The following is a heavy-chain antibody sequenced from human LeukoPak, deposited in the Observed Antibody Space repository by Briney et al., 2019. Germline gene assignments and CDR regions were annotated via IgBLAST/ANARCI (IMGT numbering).Heavy chain of an antibody. J-gene: IGHJ5*02. CDR1: GYTFTSYD. V-gene: IGHV1-18*01. Sequence: ASVKVSCKASGYTFTSYDINWVRQAPGQGLEWMGWISAYNGNTNYAQKFQGRVTMTTDTSTRTAYMELRSLRSDDTAVYYCARGLEWLTRRHNWFDPWGQGTLVTVSS. D-gene: IGHD3-3*01. CDR3: ARGLEWLTRRHNWFDP. CDR2: ISAYNGNT.